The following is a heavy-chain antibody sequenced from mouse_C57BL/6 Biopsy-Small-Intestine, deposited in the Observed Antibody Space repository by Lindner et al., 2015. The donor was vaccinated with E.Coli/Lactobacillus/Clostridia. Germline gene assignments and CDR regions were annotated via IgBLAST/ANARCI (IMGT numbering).Heavy chain of an antibody. CDR1: GYAFTNYL. Sequence: VQLQESGAELVRPGTSVKASCKASGYAFTNYLIEWVKQRPGQGLEWIGVINPGSGGTNYSEKFKGKATLTADKSSSTAYMQLSSLTSEDSAVYFCARRWDGGYFDVWGTGTTVTVSS. J-gene: IGHJ1*03. D-gene: IGHD4-1*01. CDR3: ARRWDGGYFDV. V-gene: IGHV1-54*01. CDR2: INPGSGGT.